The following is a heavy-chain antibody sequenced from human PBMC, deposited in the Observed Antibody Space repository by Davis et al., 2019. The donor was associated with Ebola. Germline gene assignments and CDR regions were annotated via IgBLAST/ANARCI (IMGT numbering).Heavy chain of an antibody. Sequence: PGGSLRLSCAASGITFSSYGMHWVRQAPGKGLEWVSAISGSGGSTYYADSVKGRFTISRDNSKNTLYLQMNSLRAEDTAVYYCAKEGSAAAGTLHLYDDAFDIWGQGTMVTVSS. V-gene: IGHV3-23*01. CDR3: AKEGSAAAGTLHLYDDAFDI. CDR1: GITFSSYG. D-gene: IGHD6-13*01. J-gene: IGHJ3*02. CDR2: ISGSGGST.